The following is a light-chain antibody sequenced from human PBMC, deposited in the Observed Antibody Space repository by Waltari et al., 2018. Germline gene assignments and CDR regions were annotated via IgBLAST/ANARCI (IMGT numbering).Light chain of an antibody. V-gene: IGLV4-69*01. CDR1: SGHSTSA. J-gene: IGLJ3*02. Sequence: QLMLTQSPSASASLGDSVKLTCPLRSGHSTSAIAWHQQQPAKGPRYLMKVNNDGTHSKGDGIPDRFSGSSSGAERYLTISSLQSEDDAEYYCQTWGPGIRVFGGGTKLTVL. CDR3: QTWGPGIRV. CDR2: VNNDGTH.